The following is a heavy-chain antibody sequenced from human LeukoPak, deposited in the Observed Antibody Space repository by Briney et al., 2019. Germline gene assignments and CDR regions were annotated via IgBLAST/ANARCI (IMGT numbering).Heavy chain of an antibody. CDR3: ARDLTNGNDATFDI. V-gene: IGHV3-7*01. CDR2: IKVDGSET. D-gene: IGHD1-1*01. Sequence: PGGSLRLSCAASGFSFSNYWMSWVRQAPGKGLEWVANIKVDGSETYYVDSVKGRFTISRDNSKNSLYLQMNYLRAEDTAVYYCARDLTNGNDATFDIWGQGTMVTVAS. CDR1: GFSFSNYW. J-gene: IGHJ3*02.